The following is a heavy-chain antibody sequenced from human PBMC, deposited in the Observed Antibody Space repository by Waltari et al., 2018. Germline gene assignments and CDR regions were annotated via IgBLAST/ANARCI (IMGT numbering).Heavy chain of an antibody. D-gene: IGHD1-26*01. J-gene: IGHJ3*02. CDR3: ASLVGATGDAFDI. Sequence: ESGGGVVQPGRSLRLSCAASGFTFSSYGMHWVRQAPGKGLEWVAVIWYDGSNKYYADSVKGRFTISRDNSKNTLYLQMNSLRAEDTAMYYCASLVGATGDAFDIWGQGTMVTVSS. V-gene: IGHV3-33*08. CDR1: GFTFSSYG. CDR2: IWYDGSNK.